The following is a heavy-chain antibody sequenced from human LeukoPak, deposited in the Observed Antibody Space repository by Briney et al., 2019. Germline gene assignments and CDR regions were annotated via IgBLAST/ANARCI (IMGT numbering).Heavy chain of an antibody. J-gene: IGHJ4*02. Sequence: SETLSDTCIGSGGSLHGQFWRWIGQTPGKGLDRISYVDDIGTTSYNPSLTSRVTTSAVTPKNQISRKLSSVTASDTAVEYCAIHRSSLLDYWGQGTFVTVSS. D-gene: IGHD1-14*01. CDR3: AIHRSSLLDY. CDR2: VDDIGTT. V-gene: IGHV4-59*11. CDR1: GGSLHGQF.